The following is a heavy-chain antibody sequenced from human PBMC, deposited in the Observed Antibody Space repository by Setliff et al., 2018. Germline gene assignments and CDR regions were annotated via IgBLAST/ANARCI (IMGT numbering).Heavy chain of an antibody. J-gene: IGHJ4*02. CDR2: IIPIFGTP. CDR1: GGMSGTYS. CDR3: ARLVRYCTRTSCQRTPGAEY. Sequence: SVKVSCKASGGMSGTYSISWVRQAPGQGLEWMGAIIPIFGTPNYAQKFQDRVTITAGVSTSTAYMEVKSLTSDDTAVYYCARLVRYCTRTSCQRTPGAEYWGQGTLVTVSS. D-gene: IGHD2-2*01. V-gene: IGHV1-69*13.